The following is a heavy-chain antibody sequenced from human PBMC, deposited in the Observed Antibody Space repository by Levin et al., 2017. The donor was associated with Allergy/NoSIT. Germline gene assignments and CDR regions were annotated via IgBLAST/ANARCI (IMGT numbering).Heavy chain of an antibody. CDR2: INGGNGDT. CDR1: GYIFSKSA. V-gene: IGHV1-3*01. D-gene: IGHD2-8*01. CDR3: ARRADGYCTSHSCPTPFDY. Sequence: PGESPKISCKASGYIFSKSAIHWVRQAPGQRLEWMGWINGGNGDTKSSQKFQDRVTITRDTSASAVYMELSSLRSEDTAVYYCARRADGYCTSHSCPTPFDYWGQGTLVTVSS. J-gene: IGHJ4*02.